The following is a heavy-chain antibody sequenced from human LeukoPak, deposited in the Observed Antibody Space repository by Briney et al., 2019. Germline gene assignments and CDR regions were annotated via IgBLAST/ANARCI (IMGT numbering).Heavy chain of an antibody. CDR3: ARHAGGYYDSSGYFDY. J-gene: IGHJ4*02. D-gene: IGHD3-22*01. Sequence: SETLSLTCAVSGYSISSGYYWGWIRQPPGKGLEWIGSIHHSGSTYYNPSLKSRVTISVDTSKNQFSLKLSSVTAADTAVYYCARHAGGYYDSSGYFDYWGQGTLVTVSS. CDR2: IHHSGST. V-gene: IGHV4-38-2*01. CDR1: GYSISSGYY.